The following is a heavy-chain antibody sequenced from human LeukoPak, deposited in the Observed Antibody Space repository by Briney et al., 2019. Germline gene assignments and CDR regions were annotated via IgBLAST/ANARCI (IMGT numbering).Heavy chain of an antibody. CDR3: ARANDIVVANWFDP. J-gene: IGHJ5*02. CDR2: INPNSGGT. Sequence: GASVKVSCKASGYTLTGYYMHWVRQAPGQGLEWMGWINPNSGGTNYAQKFQGRVTMTRDTSISTAYMELSRLRSDDTAVYYCARANDIVVANWFDPWGQGTLVTVSS. CDR1: GYTLTGYY. D-gene: IGHD2-15*01. V-gene: IGHV1-2*02.